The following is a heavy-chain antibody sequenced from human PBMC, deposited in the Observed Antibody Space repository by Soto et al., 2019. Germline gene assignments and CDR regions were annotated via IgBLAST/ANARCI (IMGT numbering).Heavy chain of an antibody. CDR2: ISYDGSNK. CDR1: GFTFSSYG. CDR3: AKEDYGYYFDY. D-gene: IGHD4-17*01. V-gene: IGHV3-30*18. J-gene: IGHJ4*02. Sequence: GGSLRLSCAASGFTFSSYGMHWVRQAPGRGLEWVAVISYDGSNKYYADSVKGRFTISRDNSKNTLYLQMNSLRAEDTAVYYCAKEDYGYYFDYWGQGTLVTVSS.